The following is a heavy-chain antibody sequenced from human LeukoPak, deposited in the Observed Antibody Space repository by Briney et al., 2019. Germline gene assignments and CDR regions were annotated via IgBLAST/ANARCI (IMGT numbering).Heavy chain of an antibody. D-gene: IGHD3-22*01. V-gene: IGHV3-30-3*01. J-gene: IGHJ4*02. CDR3: ARTSDSSGYYYTSYYFDY. CDR1: GFTFSSYA. Sequence: GALRLSCAASGFTFSSYAMHWVRQAPGKGLEWVAVISYDGSNKYYADSVEGRFTISRDNAKNSLYLQMNSLRAEDTALYYCARTSDSSGYYYTSYYFDYWGQGTLVTVSS. CDR2: ISYDGSNK.